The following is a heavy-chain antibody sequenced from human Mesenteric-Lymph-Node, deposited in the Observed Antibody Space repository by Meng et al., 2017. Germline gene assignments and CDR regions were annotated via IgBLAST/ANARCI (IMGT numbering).Heavy chain of an antibody. CDR2: IKQDGSED. V-gene: IGHV3-7*01. CDR3: ARDTSSFYS. D-gene: IGHD3-16*02. CDR1: GFTFSNYW. J-gene: IGHJ4*02. Sequence: GESLKISCAASGFTFSNYWMTWVRQAPGKGLEWVANIKQDGSEDYYVDSVKGQFTISRDNAKSSLYLQMNSLRVEDTAVYYCARDTSSFYSWGQGKQVNVSS.